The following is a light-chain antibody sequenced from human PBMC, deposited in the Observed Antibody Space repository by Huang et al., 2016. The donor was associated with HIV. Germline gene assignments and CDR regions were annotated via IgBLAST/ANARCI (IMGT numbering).Light chain of an antibody. J-gene: IGKJ2*01. Sequence: EIVLTQSPATLSVSPGQRATLSCRASQSIGRSLAWYQQRPGQAPRLLIYDASNRATDIPARFSGRGSGTDFTLTISSLEPEDFAVYYCQQRSNWLPYTFGQGTKLEIK. CDR2: DAS. CDR1: QSIGRS. CDR3: QQRSNWLPYT. V-gene: IGKV3-11*01.